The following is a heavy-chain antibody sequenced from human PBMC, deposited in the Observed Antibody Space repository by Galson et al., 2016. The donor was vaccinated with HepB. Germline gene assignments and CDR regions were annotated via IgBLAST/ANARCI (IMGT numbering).Heavy chain of an antibody. CDR2: IGRDAVTK. D-gene: IGHD3-16*01. J-gene: IGHJ4*02. CDR1: GFTFSDYA. V-gene: IGHV3-30-3*01. Sequence: SLRLSCAASGFTFSDYAIQWVRQAPGKGLEWVAVIGRDAVTKFSADSVKGRFTISRDNSKNTVYLQMDSLRGKDTAVYYCAREPYEWSHYFDPWGQGTLVTVSS. CDR3: AREPYEWSHYFDP.